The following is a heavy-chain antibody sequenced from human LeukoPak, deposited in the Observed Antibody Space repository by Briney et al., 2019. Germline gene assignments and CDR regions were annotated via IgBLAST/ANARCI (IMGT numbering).Heavy chain of an antibody. Sequence: GGSLRLSCAASGFTFSSYSMNWVRQAPGKGLEWVSSISSSSSYIYYADSVKGRFTISRDNSKNTLYLQMNSLRAEDTAVYYCAKDSFYGSGSIDYYYMDVWGKGTTVTISS. CDR2: ISSSSSYI. J-gene: IGHJ6*03. CDR3: AKDSFYGSGSIDYYYMDV. V-gene: IGHV3-21*01. D-gene: IGHD3-10*01. CDR1: GFTFSSYS.